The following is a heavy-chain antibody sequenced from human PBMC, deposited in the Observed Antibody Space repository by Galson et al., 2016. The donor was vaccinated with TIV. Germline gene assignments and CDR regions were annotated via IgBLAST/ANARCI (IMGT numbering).Heavy chain of an antibody. V-gene: IGHV4-38-2*01. CDR1: GYSISRGFY. D-gene: IGHD5-18*01. CDR2: IYHGGST. Sequence: ETLSLTCAVSGYSISRGFYWAWIRQPPGKGLEWMGTIYHGGSTYFNPSLKSRVAISVDTSKNQFSLKLTSVTASDTAVYYCSRGTGFSYGFWYWGQGALVTVSS. J-gene: IGHJ4*02. CDR3: SRGTGFSYGFWY.